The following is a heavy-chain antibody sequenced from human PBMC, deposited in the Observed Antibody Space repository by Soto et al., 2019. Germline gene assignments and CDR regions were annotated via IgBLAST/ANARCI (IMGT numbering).Heavy chain of an antibody. J-gene: IGHJ1*01. V-gene: IGHV5-51*01. CDR1: GYSFTRNW. Sequence: GESLKISCQGSGYSFTRNWIAWVRQMPGKGLEWMEIIYPGDSDTRYSPSFQGQVTISADKSINTAYLQWSSLKVSDTAMYYCARHSGTAESDSHWGQGTLVTVSS. D-gene: IGHD6-13*01. CDR3: ARHSGTAESDSH. CDR2: IYPGDSDT.